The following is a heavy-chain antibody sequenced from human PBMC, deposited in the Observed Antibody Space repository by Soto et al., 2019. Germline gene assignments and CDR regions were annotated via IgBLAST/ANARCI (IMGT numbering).Heavy chain of an antibody. Sequence: QVQLVQSGAEVKKPGASVKVSCKASGYTFTGYYMHWVRQAPGQGLEWMGWINPNNGDTKYAQRFQGRVTVTRDTYSSTAYMELRRLTSDDTAVYSCGREERNGFDSWGQGTLVTVSS. J-gene: IGHJ5*01. CDR1: GYTFTGYY. CDR2: INPNNGDT. V-gene: IGHV1-2*02. CDR3: GREERNGFDS.